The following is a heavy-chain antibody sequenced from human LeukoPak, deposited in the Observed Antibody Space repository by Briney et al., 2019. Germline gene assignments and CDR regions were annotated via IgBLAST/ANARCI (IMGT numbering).Heavy chain of an antibody. CDR1: GFTLSTYG. CDR2: ISGSGGSI. CDR3: AKTSSPSFKGLGDAFDI. D-gene: IGHD2-2*01. V-gene: IGHV3-23*01. Sequence: GGSLRLSCAVSGFTLSTYGMSWVRQAPGKGLEWVSAISGSGGSIHYADSVKGRFTISRDNAKNSLYLQMNSLRAEDMALYYCAKTSSPSFKGLGDAFDIWGQGTMVTVSS. J-gene: IGHJ3*02.